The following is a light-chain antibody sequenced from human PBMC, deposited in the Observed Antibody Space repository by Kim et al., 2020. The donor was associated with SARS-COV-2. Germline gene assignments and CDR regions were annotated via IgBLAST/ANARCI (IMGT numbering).Light chain of an antibody. CDR2: DAS. V-gene: IGKV1-17*01. CDR3: LQHSTYRWT. J-gene: IGKJ1*01. Sequence: PHSPSSLSASVGDRVTITCRASQGIRRDLGWYQQKPGKAPKRLIYDASILQSGVPSRFSGSGSGTEFTLTITSLQPEDVATYYCLQHSTYRWTFGQGTKVDIK. CDR1: QGIRRD.